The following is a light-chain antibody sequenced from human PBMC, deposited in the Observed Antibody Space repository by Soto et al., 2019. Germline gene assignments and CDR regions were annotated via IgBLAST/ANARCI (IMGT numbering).Light chain of an antibody. CDR3: QQYGSSPSFT. CDR2: GAS. J-gene: IGKJ3*01. V-gene: IGKV3-20*01. CDR1: QSVSRSY. Sequence: EIVLKQSPGTLSLSPGESATLSCRASQSVSRSYLAWYQQKPGQAPRLLIYGASGRATGIPDRFSGSGSGTDFTLTISRLEPEDLAVYYCQQYGSSPSFTFGPGNKVYIK.